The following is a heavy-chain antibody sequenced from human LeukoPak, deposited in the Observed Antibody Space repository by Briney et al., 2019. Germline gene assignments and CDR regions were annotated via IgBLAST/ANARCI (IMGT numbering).Heavy chain of an antibody. CDR2: IIPMFGPT. V-gene: IGHV1-69*05. J-gene: IGHJ3*02. Sequence: SVKVSCKASGGTFINYAISWVRQAPGQGLEWMGGIIPMFGPTNYAQRFQGRVTMTRDTSISTAYMELSRLTSDDTAVYYCAREGVPVTARAFDIWGQGTMVTVSS. CDR1: GGTFINYA. D-gene: IGHD4-17*01. CDR3: AREGVPVTARAFDI.